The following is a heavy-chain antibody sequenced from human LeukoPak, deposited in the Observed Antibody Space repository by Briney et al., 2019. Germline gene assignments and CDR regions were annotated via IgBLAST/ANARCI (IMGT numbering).Heavy chain of an antibody. CDR2: IWNDGSNK. CDR1: GITFSSSG. D-gene: IGHD4-23*01. Sequence: PGGSLRLSCTASGITFSSSGMHWVRQAPGKGLEGVTFIWNDGSNKYYAESVKGRFTVSRDNSRNTVYLQMSNLRAEDTAVYYCAKDKGKNYFDYWGQGTLVTVSS. J-gene: IGHJ4*02. CDR3: AKDKGKNYFDY. V-gene: IGHV3-30*02.